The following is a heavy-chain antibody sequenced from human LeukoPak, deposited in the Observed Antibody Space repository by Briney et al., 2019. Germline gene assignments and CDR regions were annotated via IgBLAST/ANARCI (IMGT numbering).Heavy chain of an antibody. Sequence: SETLSLTCTVSGRAISTYHWTWIRQPPGKALECIGYVYYSGSTHSNPSLNTRLTMSVDMSKNHCSLNLNSVTAADTAVYYCARAGGYNTNALDSWGPGTLVTVSS. CDR3: ARAGGYNTNALDS. D-gene: IGHD2-8*01. J-gene: IGHJ4*02. CDR1: GRAISTYH. V-gene: IGHV4-59*08. CDR2: VYYSGST.